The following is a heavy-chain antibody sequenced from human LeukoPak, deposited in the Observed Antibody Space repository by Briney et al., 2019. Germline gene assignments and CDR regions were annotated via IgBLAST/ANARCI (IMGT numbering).Heavy chain of an antibody. CDR3: ARDSVEMATITLGDY. CDR1: GGSISSYY. J-gene: IGHJ4*02. Sequence: SETLSLTCTVSGGSISSYYWRWIRQPAGKGLEWIGRIYTSGSTNYNPSLKSRVTMSVDTSKNQFSLRLSSVTAADTAVYYCARDSVEMATITLGDYWGQGTLVTVSS. CDR2: IYTSGST. D-gene: IGHD5-24*01. V-gene: IGHV4-4*07.